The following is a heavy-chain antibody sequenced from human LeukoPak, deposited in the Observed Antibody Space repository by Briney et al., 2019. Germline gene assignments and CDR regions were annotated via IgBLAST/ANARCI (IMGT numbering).Heavy chain of an antibody. CDR2: VYYSGIT. Sequence: PSETLSLTCTVSGASVTGYYWSWIRQSPEKGLEWIGYVYYSGITNVNPSLKPRVTMSVDVSKNQFLLQLTSVTAADSAMYFCARDAGYGSNWTPRAWFDPWGQGTLVAVSS. V-gene: IGHV4-59*02. D-gene: IGHD1-26*01. J-gene: IGHJ5*02. CDR1: GASVTGYY. CDR3: ARDAGYGSNWTPRAWFDP.